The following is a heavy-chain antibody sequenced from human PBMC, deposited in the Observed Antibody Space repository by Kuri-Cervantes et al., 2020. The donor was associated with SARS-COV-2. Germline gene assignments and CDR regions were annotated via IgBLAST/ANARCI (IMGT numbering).Heavy chain of an antibody. V-gene: IGHV4-39*07. CDR2: IYYSGST. J-gene: IGHJ5*02. CDR1: GGSISSSSYY. Sequence: ESLKISCTASGGSISSSSYYWGWIRQPPGKGLEWIGSIYYSGSTYYNPSLKSRVTMSVDTSKNQFSLKLSSVTAADTAVYYCARSIGGPNWFDPWGQGTLVTVSS. CDR3: ARSIGGPNWFDP. D-gene: IGHD3-10*01.